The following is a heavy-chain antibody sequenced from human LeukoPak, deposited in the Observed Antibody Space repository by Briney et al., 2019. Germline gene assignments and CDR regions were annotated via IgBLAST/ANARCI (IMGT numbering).Heavy chain of an antibody. D-gene: IGHD6-13*01. CDR3: AAVKSGSSWYLLFDY. J-gene: IGHJ4*02. CDR1: GGTFSSYA. CDR2: IIPIFGTA. Sequence: ASVKVSCKASGGTFSSYAISWVRQAPGQGLEWMGGIIPIFGTANYAQKFQGRVTITADESTSTAYMELSSLRSEDTAVNYCAAVKSGSSWYLLFDYWGQGTLVTVSS. V-gene: IGHV1-69*13.